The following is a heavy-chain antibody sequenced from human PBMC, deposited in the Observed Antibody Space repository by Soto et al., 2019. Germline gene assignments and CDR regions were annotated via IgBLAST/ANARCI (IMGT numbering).Heavy chain of an antibody. CDR1: GGSISSGGYY. Sequence: PSETLSLTCTVSGGSISSGGYYWSWIRQHPGKGLEWIGYIYYSGSTYYNPSLKSRVTISVDTSKNQFSLKLSSVTAADTAVYYCARDEYDYPNYFDYWGQGTLVTVSS. V-gene: IGHV4-31*03. J-gene: IGHJ4*02. D-gene: IGHD4-17*01. CDR3: ARDEYDYPNYFDY. CDR2: IYYSGST.